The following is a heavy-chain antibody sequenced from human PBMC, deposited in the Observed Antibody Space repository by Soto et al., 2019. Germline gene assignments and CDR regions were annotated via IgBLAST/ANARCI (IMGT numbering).Heavy chain of an antibody. V-gene: IGHV3-7*01. CDR3: ESEALYRFDY. CDR2: IKEDGSAK. J-gene: IGHJ4*02. D-gene: IGHD2-8*01. CDR1: GFTFTSYG. Sequence: EVQLVESGGGLVQPGGSLRVSCAASGFTFTSYGMSWVRQAPGKGLEWVANIKEDGSAKYYLDSGKGRFTISRDNAQNALYIQLSSLRAEDTAVYYCESEALYRFDYWGQGNLVTVS.